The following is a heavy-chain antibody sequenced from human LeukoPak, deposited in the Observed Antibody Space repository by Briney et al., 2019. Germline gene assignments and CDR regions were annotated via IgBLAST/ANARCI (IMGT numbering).Heavy chain of an antibody. J-gene: IGHJ4*02. CDR1: GYSISSGYY. CDR3: GYRGY. D-gene: IGHD4-11*01. V-gene: IGHV4-38-2*02. CDR2: IYHSGST. Sequence: PSETLSLTCTVSGYSISSGYYWGWIRQPPGKGLEWIGSIYHSGSTYYNPSLKSRVTISVDTSKNQFSLKLSSVTASDTAVYYCGYRGYWGEGTLVTVSS.